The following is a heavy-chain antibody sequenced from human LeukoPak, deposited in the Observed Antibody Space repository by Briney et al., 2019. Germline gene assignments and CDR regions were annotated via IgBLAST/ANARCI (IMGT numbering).Heavy chain of an antibody. V-gene: IGHV4-59*12. D-gene: IGHD3-10*01. J-gene: IGHJ6*03. Sequence: PSETLSLTCTVSGGSISSYYWSWIRQPPGKGLEWIGYIYYSGSTHYNPSLKSRVTISVDTSKNHFSLELSSVTAADTAVYYCAGTYYYGSGYHMDVWGKGTTVTISS. CDR1: GGSISSYY. CDR3: AGTYYYGSGYHMDV. CDR2: IYYSGST.